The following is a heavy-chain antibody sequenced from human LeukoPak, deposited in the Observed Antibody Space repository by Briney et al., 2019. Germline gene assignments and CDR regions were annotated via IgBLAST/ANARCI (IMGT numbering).Heavy chain of an antibody. Sequence: PSETLSLTCTVSGGSISSYYWSWIRQPPGGGLEWVGYIYYSGSTNYNPSLKSRVTISVDTSKNQFSLKLSSVTAADTAVYYCARGKDGYNAFDYWGQGTLVTVSS. V-gene: IGHV4-59*01. CDR1: GGSISSYY. CDR3: ARGKDGYNAFDY. D-gene: IGHD5-24*01. CDR2: IYYSGST. J-gene: IGHJ4*02.